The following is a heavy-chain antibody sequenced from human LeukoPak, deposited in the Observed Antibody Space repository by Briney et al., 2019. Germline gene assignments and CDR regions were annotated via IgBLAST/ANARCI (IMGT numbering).Heavy chain of an antibody. J-gene: IGHJ4*02. CDR2: IYYSGST. Sequence: PSETLSLTCTVSGGSINSYYWSWIRQPPGKGLEWIGYIYYSGSTNYNPSLKSRVTISVDTSKNQFSLKLSSVTAADTAVYYCARGLQPGPFDYWGQGTLVTVSS. V-gene: IGHV4-59*01. CDR1: GGSINSYY. D-gene: IGHD5-18*01. CDR3: ARGLQPGPFDY.